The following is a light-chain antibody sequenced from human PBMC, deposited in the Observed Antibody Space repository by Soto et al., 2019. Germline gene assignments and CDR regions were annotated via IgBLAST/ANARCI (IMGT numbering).Light chain of an antibody. CDR1: SNDVGGYNY. J-gene: IGLJ1*01. CDR2: DVT. CDR3: CSYAGGYIYV. V-gene: IGLV2-11*01. Sequence: QSVLTQPPSVSGSPGQSVTISCTGTSNDVGGYNYVSWYQQHPGKAPRLMIYDVTKRPSGVPDRFSGSKSDNTASLTISGLQAEDEADYYCCSYAGGYIYVFGNGTKVTVL.